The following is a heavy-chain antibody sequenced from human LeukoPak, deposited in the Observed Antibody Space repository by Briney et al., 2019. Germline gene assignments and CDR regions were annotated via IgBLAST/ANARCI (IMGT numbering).Heavy chain of an antibody. Sequence: GGSLRLSCAASGFTFSSYEMNWVRQAPGKGLEWVSYISSRGSSGSTIYYADSVKGRFTVSRDDAKNSLYLQMNSLRVEDTAVYYCARISSDRSGWKKSFDYWGQGTLVTVSS. CDR2: ISSRGSSGSTI. CDR1: GFTFSSYE. V-gene: IGHV3-48*03. CDR3: ARISSDRSGWKKSFDY. J-gene: IGHJ4*02. D-gene: IGHD6-19*01.